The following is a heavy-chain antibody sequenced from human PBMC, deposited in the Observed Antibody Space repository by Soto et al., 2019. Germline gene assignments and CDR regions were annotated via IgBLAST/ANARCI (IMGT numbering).Heavy chain of an antibody. D-gene: IGHD2-21*02. CDR2: IRNKANSYGT. J-gene: IGHJ4*02. V-gene: IGHV3-73*02. Sequence: EVQLVESGGDLVQPGESLKLSCAASGFTFSGSAMHWVRQASGKGLEWLGRIRNKANSYGTAYAATVKGRFTISRDDSKNTAYLQMNSLKTEDTAVYFCTRQTGPGGNSQVDYWGQGTLVTVSS. CDR3: TRQTGPGGNSQVDY. CDR1: GFTFSGSA.